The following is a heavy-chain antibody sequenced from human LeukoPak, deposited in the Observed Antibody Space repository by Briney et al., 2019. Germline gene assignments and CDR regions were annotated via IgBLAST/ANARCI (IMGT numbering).Heavy chain of an antibody. Sequence: GGSLRLSCAASGFTFSSYAMSWVRQAPGKGLEWVSAISGSGGSTYYADSVKGRFTISRDNSKNTLYLQMNSLRAEDTAVYYCAKGKGYSSSWEPLDYWGQGTLVTVSS. CDR2: ISGSGGST. V-gene: IGHV3-23*01. CDR3: AKGKGYSSSWEPLDY. D-gene: IGHD6-13*01. CDR1: GFTFSSYA. J-gene: IGHJ4*02.